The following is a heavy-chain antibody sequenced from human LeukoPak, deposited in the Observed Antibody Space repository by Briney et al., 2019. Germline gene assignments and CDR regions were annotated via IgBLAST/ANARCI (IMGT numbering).Heavy chain of an antibody. CDR2: ISSSGTTK. J-gene: IGHJ3*02. V-gene: IGHV3-48*03. Sequence: GGSLRDSRAASGFSSMRYEMYGVRQGPGKGLEWVSYISSSGTTKYYADSVKGRFTLSRDNAKKSLSLQMNRLRAEDTAIYYCAIRIGDASDMRGQRAVVTVSS. CDR1: GFSSMRYE. CDR3: AIRIGDASDM. D-gene: IGHD2-15*01.